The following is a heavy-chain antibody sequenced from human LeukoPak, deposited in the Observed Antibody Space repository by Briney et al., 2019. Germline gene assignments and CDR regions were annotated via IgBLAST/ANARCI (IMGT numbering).Heavy chain of an antibody. Sequence: GGSLRLSCAASGFTFDDYGMSWVRQAPGKGLEWVSVIYSGGSRNYADSVKGRFTISRDNSKNTLYLQMNSLRAEDTAVYYCARGLPPAVADPPLDYWGQGTLVTVSS. CDR2: IYSGGSR. J-gene: IGHJ4*02. CDR1: GFTFDDYG. CDR3: ARGLPPAVADPPLDY. V-gene: IGHV3-53*01. D-gene: IGHD6-19*01.